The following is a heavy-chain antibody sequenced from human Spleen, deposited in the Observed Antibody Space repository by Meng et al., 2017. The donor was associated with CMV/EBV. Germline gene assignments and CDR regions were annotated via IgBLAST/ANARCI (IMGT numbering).Heavy chain of an antibody. Sequence: GESLKISCAASGFTFSSYWMSWIRQAPGKGLEWVSYISSSAGTIYYADSVKGRFTISRDNAKNSLYLQMNSLRAEDTAVYYCARGIQYWSSSGRFASYGMDVWGPGTTVTVSS. D-gene: IGHD6-13*01. J-gene: IGHJ6*02. V-gene: IGHV3-11*04. CDR3: ARGIQYWSSSGRFASYGMDV. CDR1: GFTFSSYW. CDR2: ISSSAGTI.